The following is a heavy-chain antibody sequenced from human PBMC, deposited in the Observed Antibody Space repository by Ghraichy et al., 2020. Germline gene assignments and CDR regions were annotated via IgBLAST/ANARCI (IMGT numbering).Heavy chain of an antibody. Sequence: GGSLRLSCAASGFTFSSHWMSWVRQAPGKGLEWVANVKQDGSERYCVDSVKGRFTISRDNAKNSLYLQMNSLRAEDTAVYYCARGYSADYWGQGTLVTVSS. CDR1: GFTFSSHW. V-gene: IGHV3-7*03. CDR3: ARGYSADY. D-gene: IGHD6-13*01. CDR2: VKQDGSER. J-gene: IGHJ4*02.